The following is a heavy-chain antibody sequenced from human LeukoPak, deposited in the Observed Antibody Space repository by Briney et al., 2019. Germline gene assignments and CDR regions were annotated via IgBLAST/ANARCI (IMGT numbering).Heavy chain of an antibody. J-gene: IGHJ4*02. V-gene: IGHV1-2*06. CDR2: INPNSGGT. CDR3: ARVSSASGYYYHY. D-gene: IGHD3-22*01. CDR1: GYTFTGYY. Sequence: ASVKVSSKASGYTFTGYYMHWVRQAPGQGLEWMGRINPNSGGTNYAQKFQGRVTMTRDTSISTAYMELSRLRSDDTAVYYCARVSSASGYYYHYWGQGTLVTVSS.